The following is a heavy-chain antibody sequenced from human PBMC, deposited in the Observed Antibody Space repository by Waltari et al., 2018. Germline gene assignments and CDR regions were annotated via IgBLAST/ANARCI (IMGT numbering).Heavy chain of an antibody. V-gene: IGHV4-39*07. J-gene: IGHJ4*02. CDR3: ARMVRGYCSSTSCHTDH. CDR2: IYYSGST. Sequence: QLQLQESGPGLVKPSETLSLTCTVSGGSISSSSYYWGWVRQPPGKGLEWIWSIYYSGSTYYNPSLKSRVTISVDTSKNQFSLRVSSVTAADTAVFYCARMVRGYCSSTSCHTDHWGQGTLVTVSS. CDR1: GGSISSSSYY. D-gene: IGHD2-2*01.